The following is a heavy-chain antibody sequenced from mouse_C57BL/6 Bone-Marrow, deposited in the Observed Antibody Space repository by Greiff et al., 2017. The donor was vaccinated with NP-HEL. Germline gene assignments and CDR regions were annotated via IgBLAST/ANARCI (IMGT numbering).Heavy chain of an antibody. V-gene: IGHV1-64*01. CDR3: ARWPDLFFLDY. CDR1: GYTFTSYW. Sequence: VQLQQPGAELVKPGASVKLSCKASGYTFTSYWMHWVKQRPGQGLEWIGMIHPNSGSTNYNEKFKSKATLTVDKSSSTAYMQLSSLTSEDSAVYYCARWPDLFFLDYWGQGTTLTVSS. CDR2: IHPNSGST. J-gene: IGHJ2*01.